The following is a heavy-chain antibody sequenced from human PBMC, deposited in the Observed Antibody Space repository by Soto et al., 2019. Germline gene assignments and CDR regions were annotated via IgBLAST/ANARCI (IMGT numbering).Heavy chain of an antibody. D-gene: IGHD6-19*01. CDR1: GVTFDDYT. V-gene: IGHV3-43*01. CDR3: AKGLLTSGWYFDYYYGMDV. J-gene: IGHJ6*02. Sequence: GGSLRLSCAASGVTFDDYTMHWVRQAPGKGLEWVSLISWDGGSTYYADSVKGRFTISRDNSKNSLYLQMNSLRTEDTALYYCAKGLLTSGWYFDYYYGMDVWGQGTTVTV. CDR2: ISWDGGST.